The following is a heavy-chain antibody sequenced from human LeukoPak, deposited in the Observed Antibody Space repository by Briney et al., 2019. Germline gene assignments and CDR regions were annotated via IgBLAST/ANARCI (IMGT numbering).Heavy chain of an antibody. J-gene: IGHJ5*02. CDR1: GFTFSSYW. Sequence: QPGGSLRLSCAASGFTFSSYWMSWVRQAPGKGLEWVANIKQDGSEKYYVDSVKGRFTISRDNAKNSLYLQMNSLRAEDTAVYYCARIIGGVADWFDPWGQGTLVTVSS. D-gene: IGHD3-3*01. CDR3: ARIIGGVADWFDP. V-gene: IGHV3-7*01. CDR2: IKQDGSEK.